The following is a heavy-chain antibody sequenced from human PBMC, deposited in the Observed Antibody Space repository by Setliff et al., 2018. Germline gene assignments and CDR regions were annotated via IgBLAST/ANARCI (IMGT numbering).Heavy chain of an antibody. D-gene: IGHD3-16*01. V-gene: IGHV3-15*07. CDR3: TTDPSPTFGGVIGAAFDF. Sequence: GSLRLSCAASGFTFSTAWMNLVRQAPGKGLEWVGRIKGKNDGLATDYAAPVKGRFTISRDDSKNTLYLQMNSLKTEDTAVYYCTTDPSPTFGGVIGAAFDFWGQGTMVTVSS. CDR2: IKGKNDGLAT. CDR1: GFTFSTAW. J-gene: IGHJ3*01.